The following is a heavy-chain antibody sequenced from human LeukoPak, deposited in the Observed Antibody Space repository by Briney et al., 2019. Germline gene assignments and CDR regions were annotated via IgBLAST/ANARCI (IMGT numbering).Heavy chain of an antibody. V-gene: IGHV4-39*01. CDR1: GGSISSSSYY. D-gene: IGHD4-17*01. J-gene: IGHJ5*02. CDR2: IYYSGST. Sequence: SETLSLTCTVSGGSISSSSYYWGWIRQPPGKGLEWIGSIYYSGSTYYNPSLKSRVTISVDTSKNQFSLKLSSVTAADTAVYYCARPYGDYVGFRFDPWGQGTLVTVSS. CDR3: ARPYGDYVGFRFDP.